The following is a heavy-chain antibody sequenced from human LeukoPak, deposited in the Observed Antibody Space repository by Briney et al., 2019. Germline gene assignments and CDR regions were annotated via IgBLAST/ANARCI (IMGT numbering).Heavy chain of an antibody. V-gene: IGHV3-30-3*01. CDR3: DLHCSSTSCYLYGMDV. CDR1: GFTFSSYA. D-gene: IGHD2-2*01. Sequence: GGPLRLSCAASGFTFSSYAMHWVRQAPGKGLEWVAVISYDGSNKYYADSVKGRFTISRDNAKNSLYLQMNSLRAEDTAVYYCDLHCSSTSCYLYGMDVWGQGTTVTVSS. J-gene: IGHJ6*02. CDR2: ISYDGSNK.